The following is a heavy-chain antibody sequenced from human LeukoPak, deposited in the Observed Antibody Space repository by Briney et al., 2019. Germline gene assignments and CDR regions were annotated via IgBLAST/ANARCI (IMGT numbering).Heavy chain of an antibody. CDR1: GGTFSSYA. D-gene: IGHD6-19*01. J-gene: IGHJ4*02. CDR2: IIPILGIA. Sequence: SVKVSCKASGGTFSSYAISWVRQAPGQGLEWMGRIIPILGIANYAQKFQGRVTITADKSTSTAYMELSSLRSEDTAVYYCARASVSSGWYDGRGKEYFDYWGQGTLVTVSS. V-gene: IGHV1-69*04. CDR3: ARASVSSGWYDGRGKEYFDY.